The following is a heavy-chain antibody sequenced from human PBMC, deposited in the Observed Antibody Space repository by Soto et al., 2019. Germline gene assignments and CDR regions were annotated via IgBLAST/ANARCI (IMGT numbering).Heavy chain of an antibody. Sequence: QVHLEESGPGLVKPSQTLSLTCTVSGDYISSGDYYWAWIRQSPGKGLEWMASIYKSGTAYYSPSLRNRLFISIDMSANRFSLQVTSVTAADTALYYCARSLSASSGWFDPWGQGTLVTVSA. J-gene: IGHJ5*02. V-gene: IGHV4-30-4*01. CDR1: GDYISSGDYY. CDR3: ARSLSASSGWFDP. CDR2: IYKSGTA. D-gene: IGHD6-6*01.